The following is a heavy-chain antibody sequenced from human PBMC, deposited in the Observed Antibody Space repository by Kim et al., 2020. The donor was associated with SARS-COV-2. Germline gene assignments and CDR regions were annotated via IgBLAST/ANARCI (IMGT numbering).Heavy chain of an antibody. D-gene: IGHD3-10*01. CDR3: ARGVREMVRGRYDYYYYMDV. Sequence: SETLSLTCAVYGGSFSGYYWSWIRQPPGKGLEWIGEINHSGSTNYNPSLKSRVTISVDTSKNQFSLKLSSVTAADTAVYYCARGVREMVRGRYDYYYYMDVWGKGTTVTVSS. CDR1: GGSFSGYY. CDR2: INHSGST. J-gene: IGHJ6*03. V-gene: IGHV4-34*01.